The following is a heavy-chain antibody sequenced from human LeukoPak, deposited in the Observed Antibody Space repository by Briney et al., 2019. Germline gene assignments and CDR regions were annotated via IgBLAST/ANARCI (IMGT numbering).Heavy chain of an antibody. CDR1: GGSISGYY. CDR2: IYYSGST. Sequence: SETLSLTCTVSGGSISGYYWNWIRQPPGKGLEWIGYIYYSGSTNYNPSLKSRVTISVDTSKNQFSLKLSSVTAADTAVYYCARTNSGRFDYWGQGTLVTVSS. D-gene: IGHD4-23*01. CDR3: ARTNSGRFDY. J-gene: IGHJ4*02. V-gene: IGHV4-59*01.